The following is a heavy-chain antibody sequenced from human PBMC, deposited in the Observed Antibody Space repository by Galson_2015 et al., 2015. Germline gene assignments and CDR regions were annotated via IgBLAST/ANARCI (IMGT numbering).Heavy chain of an antibody. CDR3: ARGGYYDSSGSQDFQH. J-gene: IGHJ1*01. V-gene: IGHV3-21*01. CDR1: GFTFSSYS. Sequence: SLRLSCAASGFTFSSYSMNWVRRAPGKGLEWVSSISSSSSYIYYADSVKGRFTISRDNAKNSLYLQMNSLRAEDTAVYYCARGGYYDSSGSQDFQHWGQGTLVTVSS. D-gene: IGHD3-22*01. CDR2: ISSSSSYI.